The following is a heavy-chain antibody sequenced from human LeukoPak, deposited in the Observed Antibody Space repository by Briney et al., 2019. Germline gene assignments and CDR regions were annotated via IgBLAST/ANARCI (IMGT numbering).Heavy chain of an antibody. V-gene: IGHV3-9*01. CDR2: ISWNSGSI. Sequence: GGSLRLSCAASGFTFDDYAMHWVRQAPGKGLEWVSGISWNSGSIGYADSVKGRFTISRDNAKNSLYLQMNSLRAEDTAVYYCARDVGDYGYSWGQGTLVTVSS. J-gene: IGHJ4*02. CDR1: GFTFDDYA. CDR3: ARDVGDYGYS. D-gene: IGHD4/OR15-4a*01.